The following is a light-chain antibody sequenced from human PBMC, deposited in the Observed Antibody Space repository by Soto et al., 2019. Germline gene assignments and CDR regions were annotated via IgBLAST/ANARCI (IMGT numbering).Light chain of an antibody. Sequence: DTQMTQSPSSLSASVGDRVNITCRASQSIRRDLNWYHQKPGKVPRLLIFVASSLQSGVPSRFSGSGSGTDFTLTISSLQPEDVATYYCQQSYTSPLTFGGGTKVEI. J-gene: IGKJ4*02. V-gene: IGKV1-39*01. CDR2: VAS. CDR1: QSIRRD. CDR3: QQSYTSPLT.